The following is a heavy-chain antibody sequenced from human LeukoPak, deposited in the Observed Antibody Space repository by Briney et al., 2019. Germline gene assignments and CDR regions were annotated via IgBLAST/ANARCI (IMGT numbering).Heavy chain of an antibody. Sequence: KPSETLSLTCTVSGGSISRYYWSWIRQPPGKGLEWIGYIYYSGSTNYNPSLKSRVNISEDTSKNQFSLKLSSVSAADTAVFYCARDGGDGPYYIDYGGQGALVTVSS. V-gene: IGHV4-59*01. CDR3: ARDGGDGPYYIDY. CDR2: IYYSGST. D-gene: IGHD2-21*02. J-gene: IGHJ4*02. CDR1: GGSISRYY.